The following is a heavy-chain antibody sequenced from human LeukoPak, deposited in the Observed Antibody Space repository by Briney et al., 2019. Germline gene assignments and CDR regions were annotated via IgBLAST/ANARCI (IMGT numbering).Heavy chain of an antibody. D-gene: IGHD4-17*01. V-gene: IGHV3-7*01. CDR2: IKQGGSEK. J-gene: IGHJ4*02. CDR3: VRVGEDYGDRWDF. Sequence: GGSLRLSCAASGFTFSRHWMSWVRQAPGKGLEWVADIKQGGSEKNYVDSVKGRFTISRDNAKNTLYLQMNSLRAEDTAVYYCVRVGEDYGDRWDFWGQGTLVTVSS. CDR1: GFTFSRHW.